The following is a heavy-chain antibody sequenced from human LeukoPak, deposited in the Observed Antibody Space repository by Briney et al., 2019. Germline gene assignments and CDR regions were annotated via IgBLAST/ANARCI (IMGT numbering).Heavy chain of an antibody. CDR2: INRSGNII. V-gene: IGHV3-48*03. CDR3: ARVKLGYCSSTSCYGNYYYYMDV. Sequence: GGSLRLSCAASGFTFSSYEVNWVRQAPGKGLEWVSYINRSGNIIYYADSVKGRFTISRDNAKNSLYLQMNSLRVEDTAVYYCARVKLGYCSSTSCYGNYYYYMDVWGKGTTVTISS. CDR1: GFTFSSYE. J-gene: IGHJ6*03. D-gene: IGHD2-2*01.